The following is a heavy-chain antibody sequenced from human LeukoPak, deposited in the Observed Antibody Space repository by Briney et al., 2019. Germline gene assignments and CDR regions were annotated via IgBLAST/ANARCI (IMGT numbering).Heavy chain of an antibody. V-gene: IGHV3-7*03. CDR1: GFTFSSYW. CDR2: IKQDGSEK. CDR3: AKDSGSYYGFDY. Sequence: GGSLRLSCAASGFTFSSYWMNWVRQAPGKGLEWVANIKQDGSEKFYVDSVKGRFTISRDNAKNSLYLQMNSLRAEDTAVYYCAKDSGSYYGFDYWGQGTLVTVSS. J-gene: IGHJ4*02. D-gene: IGHD1-26*01.